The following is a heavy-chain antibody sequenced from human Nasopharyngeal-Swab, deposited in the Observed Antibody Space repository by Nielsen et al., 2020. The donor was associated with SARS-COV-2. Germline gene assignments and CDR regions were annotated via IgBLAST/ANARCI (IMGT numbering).Heavy chain of an antibody. CDR2: IYYSGST. Sequence: RQAPGKGLEWIGYIYYSGSTNYNPSLKSRVTISVDTSKNQFSLKLSSVTAADTAVYYCARALRYFDWSGSWWFDPWGQGTLVTRLL. V-gene: IGHV4-59*01. D-gene: IGHD3-9*01. J-gene: IGHJ5*02. CDR3: ARALRYFDWSGSWWFDP.